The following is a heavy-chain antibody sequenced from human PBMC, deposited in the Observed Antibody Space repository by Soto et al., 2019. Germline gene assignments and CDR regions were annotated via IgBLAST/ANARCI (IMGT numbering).Heavy chain of an antibody. D-gene: IGHD3-10*01. Sequence: GGSPRLSCAASGFTFSTYAMTWVRQAPGQGLEWVSVISGSGDNTYYADSVKGRFTISRDNSNNTLYLHMSSLSAEDTAVYYCAKDRAMYYFDYWGPGTLVTVSS. CDR2: ISGSGDNT. V-gene: IGHV3-23*01. CDR1: GFTFSTYA. CDR3: AKDRAMYYFDY. J-gene: IGHJ4*02.